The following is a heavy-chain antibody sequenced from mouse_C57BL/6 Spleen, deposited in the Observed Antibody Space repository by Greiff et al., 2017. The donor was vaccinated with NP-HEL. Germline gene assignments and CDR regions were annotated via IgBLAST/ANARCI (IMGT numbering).Heavy chain of an antibody. V-gene: IGHV5-17*01. CDR3: AIYDYVGFAC. D-gene: IGHD2-4*01. J-gene: IGHJ3*01. Sequence: EVQLVESGGGLVKPGGSLKLSCAASGFTFSDYGMHWVRQAPEKGLEWVAYISSGSSTIYSADTVKGRSTLSRDNAKNTLCLQMTSLRSEDTAMYYCAIYDYVGFACWGQGTLVTVSA. CDR1: GFTFSDYG. CDR2: ISSGSSTI.